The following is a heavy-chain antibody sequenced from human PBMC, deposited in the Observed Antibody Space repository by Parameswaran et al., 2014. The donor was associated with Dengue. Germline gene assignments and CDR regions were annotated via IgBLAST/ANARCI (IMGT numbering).Heavy chain of an antibody. CDR3: TSPSGVGYCSGGYCFGD. CDR2: INPNSGGT. J-gene: IGHJ4*02. Sequence: WVRQAPGQGLEWMGWINPNSGGTNYAQKFQGRVTITRDTSISTAYMELSRLRSDDTAVYYCTSPSGVGYCSGGYCFGDWGQGTLVTVSS. V-gene: IGHV1-2*02. D-gene: IGHD2-15*01.